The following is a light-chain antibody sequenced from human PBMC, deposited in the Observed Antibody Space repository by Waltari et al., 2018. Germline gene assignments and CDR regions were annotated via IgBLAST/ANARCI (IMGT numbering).Light chain of an antibody. Sequence: IQLTQSPSSLSASVGDRVTLTCRASQGISTYLAWYQQKPGKAPTLLIYAASTLQSGVPSRFSGSGSGTDFTLTISSLQPEDFATYYCQQLNSDPWMFGQGTKVEIK. CDR3: QQLNSDPWM. CDR1: QGISTY. V-gene: IGKV1-9*01. CDR2: AAS. J-gene: IGKJ1*01.